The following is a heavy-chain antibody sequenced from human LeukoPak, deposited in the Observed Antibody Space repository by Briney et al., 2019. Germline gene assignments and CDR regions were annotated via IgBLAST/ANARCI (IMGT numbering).Heavy chain of an antibody. CDR2: LSSSGGST. J-gene: IGHJ4*02. D-gene: IGHD6-19*01. CDR1: GFTFKNYA. Sequence: GGSLRLSCEASGFTFKNYAMAWVRQAPGKGLEWVSELSSSGGSTKYADSVKGRFTISRDNSKNTLYLQMSSLRAEDTAVYYCAKMPGAGSGWLERVDYWGQGTLVTVSS. V-gene: IGHV3-23*01. CDR3: AKMPGAGSGWLERVDY.